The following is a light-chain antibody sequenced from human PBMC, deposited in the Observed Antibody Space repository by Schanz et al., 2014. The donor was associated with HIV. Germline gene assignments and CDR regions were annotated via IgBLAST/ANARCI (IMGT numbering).Light chain of an antibody. CDR1: SSDLGRLNC. V-gene: IGLV2-14*03. CDR2: DFA. CDR3: TSYAGRNGLV. Sequence: QSALTQPASVSGSPGQSISISCTGTSSDLGRLNCVSWYQQHPGKAPKLVISDFANRPSGVSNRFSGSKSGNTASLTISGLHPEDEADYYCTSYAGRNGLVFGGGTKLTVL. J-gene: IGLJ2*01.